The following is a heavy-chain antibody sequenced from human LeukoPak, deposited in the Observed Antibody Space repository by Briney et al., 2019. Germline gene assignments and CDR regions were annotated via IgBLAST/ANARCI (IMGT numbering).Heavy chain of an antibody. CDR1: GGSISSSSYY. CDR3: ARRGAVADGYYYYYMDV. J-gene: IGHJ6*03. Sequence: SETLSLTCTVSGGSISSSSYYWGWIRQPPGKGLEWIGEINHSGSTNYNPSLKSRVTISVDTSKNQFSLKLSSVTAADTAVYYCARRGAVADGYYYYYMDVWGKGTTVTVSS. D-gene: IGHD6-19*01. CDR2: INHSGST. V-gene: IGHV4-39*07.